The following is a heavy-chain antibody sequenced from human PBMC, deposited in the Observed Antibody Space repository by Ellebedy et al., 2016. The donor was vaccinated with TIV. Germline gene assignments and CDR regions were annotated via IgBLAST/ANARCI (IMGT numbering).Heavy chain of an antibody. CDR3: ARDSYDRNRDYYYYGMDV. J-gene: IGHJ6*02. CDR1: GFTFSSYA. Sequence: PGGSLRPSCAASGFTFSSYAMHWVRQAPGKGLEFVSAISSNGGSTYYANSVKGRFTISRDNSKNTLYLQMGSLSAEDMAVYYCARDSYDRNRDYYYYGMDVWGQGTTVTVSS. D-gene: IGHD3-22*01. CDR2: ISSNGGST. V-gene: IGHV3-64*01.